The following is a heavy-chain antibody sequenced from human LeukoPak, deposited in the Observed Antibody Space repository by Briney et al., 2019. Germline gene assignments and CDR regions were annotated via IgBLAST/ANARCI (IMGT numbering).Heavy chain of an antibody. V-gene: IGHV3-48*01. CDR2: ISSSSSTI. J-gene: IGHJ3*02. CDR3: ARGPTIRFLEWLLDSRAFDI. D-gene: IGHD3-3*01. Sequence: GGSLRLSCAASGFTFSSYEMNWVRRAPGKGLEWASYISSSSSTIYYADSVKGRFTISRDNAKNSLYLQMNSLRAEDTAVYYCARGPTIRFLEWLLDSRAFDIWGQGTMVTVSS. CDR1: GFTFSSYE.